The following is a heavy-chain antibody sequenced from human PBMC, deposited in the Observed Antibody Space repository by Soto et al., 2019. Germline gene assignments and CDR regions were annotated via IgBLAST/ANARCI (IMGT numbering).Heavy chain of an antibody. D-gene: IGHD6-13*01. CDR2: IDPSDSYT. CDR1: GYSFTSYW. CDR3: ARHSGSSWIYYYYYGMDV. V-gene: IGHV5-10-1*01. J-gene: IGHJ6*02. Sequence: GESLKISCKGSGYSFTSYWISWVLQMPGKGLEWMGRIDPSDSYTNYSPSFQGHVTISADKSISTAYLQWSSLKASDTAMYYCARHSGSSWIYYYYYGMDVWGQGTTVTVSS.